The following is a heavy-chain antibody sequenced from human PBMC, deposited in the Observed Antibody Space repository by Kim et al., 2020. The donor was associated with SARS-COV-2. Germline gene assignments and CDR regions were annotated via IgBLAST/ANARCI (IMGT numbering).Heavy chain of an antibody. Sequence: ASVKVSCKFSGYTLTELSMHWVRQAPGKGLEWMGGFDPEDGETIYAQKFQGRVTMTEDTSTDTAYMELSSLRSEDTAVYYCATGEFAAPRLKYGDLHYWGQGPLVTVSS. D-gene: IGHD4-17*01. CDR1: GYTLTELS. V-gene: IGHV1-24*01. CDR2: FDPEDGET. CDR3: ATGEFAAPRLKYGDLHY. J-gene: IGHJ4*02.